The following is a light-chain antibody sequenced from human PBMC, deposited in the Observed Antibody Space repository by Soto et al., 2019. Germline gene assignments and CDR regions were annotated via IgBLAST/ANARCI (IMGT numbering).Light chain of an antibody. V-gene: IGKV1-39*01. CDR3: HQSYGTPIT. J-gene: IGKJ5*01. CDR1: QSIRSY. CDR2: VAS. Sequence: RLSHSPSSLSASLVSRVTIAVPARQSIRSYLNWYQQKPGKAPNLLLYVASNLQSEVPSRFSGSGSGTDFTLTITSLQPEDFATYYCHQSYGTPITFGQGTRLEIK.